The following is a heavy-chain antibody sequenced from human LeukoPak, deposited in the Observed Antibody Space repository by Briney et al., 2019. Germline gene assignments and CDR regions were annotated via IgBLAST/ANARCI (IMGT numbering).Heavy chain of an antibody. J-gene: IGHJ4*02. Sequence: GGSLRLSCAASGFTSSTYSMNWVRQAPGKGLEWVSYITGSSSTIYYADSVKGRFTISRDNAKNSLYLQMNSPRAEDTAVYYCARRFDSWGQGTLVTVSS. CDR2: ITGSSSTI. CDR3: ARRFDS. V-gene: IGHV3-48*01. CDR1: GFTSSTYS.